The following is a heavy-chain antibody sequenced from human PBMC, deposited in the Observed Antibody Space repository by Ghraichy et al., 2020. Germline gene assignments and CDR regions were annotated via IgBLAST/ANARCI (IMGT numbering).Heavy chain of an antibody. D-gene: IGHD1-26*01. J-gene: IGHJ4*02. Sequence: SVKVSCKASGFTFTSSAVQWVRQARGQRLEWIGWIVVGSGNTNYAQKFQERVTITRDMSTSTAYMELSSLRSEDTAVYYCTAKGIVGATNDDHCGQETLVTVFS. V-gene: IGHV1-58*01. CDR1: GFTFTSSA. CDR2: IVVGSGNT. CDR3: TAKGIVGATNDDH.